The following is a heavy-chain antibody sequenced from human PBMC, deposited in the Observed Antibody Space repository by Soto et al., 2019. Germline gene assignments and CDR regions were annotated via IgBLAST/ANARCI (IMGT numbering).Heavy chain of an antibody. V-gene: IGHV1-3*01. CDR1: GYTFTSYA. CDR3: ARNSIAAAGPYYYYGMDV. J-gene: IGHJ6*02. D-gene: IGHD6-13*01. Sequence: GASVKVSCKASGYTFTSYAMHWVRQAPGQRLEWMGWINAGNGNTKYSQKFQGRVTITRDTSASTAYMELSSLRSEDTAVYYCARNSIAAAGPYYYYGMDVWGQGTTVTVSS. CDR2: INAGNGNT.